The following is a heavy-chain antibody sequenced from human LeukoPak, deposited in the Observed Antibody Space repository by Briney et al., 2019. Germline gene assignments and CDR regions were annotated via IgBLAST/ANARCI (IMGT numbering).Heavy chain of an antibody. CDR3: ARVGNMVRGDYGIDY. J-gene: IGHJ4*02. CDR2: ISSSSSYI. V-gene: IGHV3-21*01. Sequence: PGGSLRLSCAASGFTFSSYAMSWVRQAPGKGLEWVSSISSSSSYIYYADSVKGRFTISRDNSKNTLYLQMNSLRAEDTAVYYCARVGNMVRGDYGIDYWGQGTLVTVSS. CDR1: GFTFSSYA. D-gene: IGHD3-10*01.